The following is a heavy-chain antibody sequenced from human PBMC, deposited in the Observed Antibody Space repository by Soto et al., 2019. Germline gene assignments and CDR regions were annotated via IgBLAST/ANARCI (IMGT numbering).Heavy chain of an antibody. CDR2: IKRDGVDR. J-gene: IGHJ6*02. CDR1: GFTFSSFS. D-gene: IGHD4-17*01. CDR3: ARGRDYTYGLDV. Sequence: GGSLRLSCAASGFTFSSFSMTWVRQAPGRGLEWVANIKRDGVDRYYVDSLKGRFTVSRDNGKNSLYLQINSLRAEDTAVYYCARGRDYTYGLDVWGQGTSVTVSS. V-gene: IGHV3-7*03.